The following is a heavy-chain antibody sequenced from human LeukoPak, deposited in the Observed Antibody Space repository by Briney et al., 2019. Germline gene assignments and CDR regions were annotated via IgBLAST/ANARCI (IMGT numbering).Heavy chain of an antibody. Sequence: SETLSLTCTVSGGSISSSSYYWGWIRQPPGKGLEWIGSIYYSGSTYYNPSLKSRVTISVDTSKNQFSLKLSSVTAADTAVYYCASQRVGTPYYYYGMDVWGQGTTVTVSS. V-gene: IGHV4-39*01. D-gene: IGHD1-14*01. CDR1: GGSISSSSYY. J-gene: IGHJ6*02. CDR2: IYYSGST. CDR3: ASQRVGTPYYYYGMDV.